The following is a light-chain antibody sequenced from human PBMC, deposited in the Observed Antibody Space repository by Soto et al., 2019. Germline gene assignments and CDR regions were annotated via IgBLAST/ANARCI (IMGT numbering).Light chain of an antibody. CDR3: LLDFNYFWA. J-gene: IGKJ1*01. Sequence: AIQLTQSPSSLSASVGDRVAITCRTSQAIRKALGWYQQKPGRVPKLLIYAASTLKSGVPSRFSGSGSGTDFTLTISSLQPEDFATYYCLLDFNYFWAFGQGTKVDIK. CDR1: QAIRKA. CDR2: AAS. V-gene: IGKV1-6*01.